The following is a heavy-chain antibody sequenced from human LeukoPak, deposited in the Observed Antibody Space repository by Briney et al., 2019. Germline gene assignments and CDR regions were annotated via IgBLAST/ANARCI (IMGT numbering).Heavy chain of an antibody. CDR3: ARDFLYCSSISCYRLVGTDGMDV. CDR2: ISAYNGNT. CDR1: GYTFTSYG. Sequence: ASVKVSCKASGYTFTSYGISWVRQAPGQGLEWMGWISAYNGNTNYAQKLQGRVTMTTDTSTSTAYMELRSLRSDDTAVYYCARDFLYCSSISCYRLVGTDGMDVWGQGTTVTVSS. D-gene: IGHD2-2*01. J-gene: IGHJ6*02. V-gene: IGHV1-18*01.